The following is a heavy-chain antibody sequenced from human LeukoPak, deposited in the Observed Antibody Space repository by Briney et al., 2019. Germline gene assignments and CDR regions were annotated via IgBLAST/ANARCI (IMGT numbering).Heavy chain of an antibody. D-gene: IGHD4-17*01. CDR1: GGSISNYY. CDR3: AREDPQTTVPKGMDV. Sequence: SETLSLTCTVSGGSISNYYWSWIRQSPGKGLEWIGYIYYSGTTNSNPSLKSRVTISVDTSKNQFSLQLRSVTAADTAVYYCAREDPQTTVPKGMDVWGQGTTVIVSS. V-gene: IGHV4-59*01. CDR2: IYYSGTT. J-gene: IGHJ6*02.